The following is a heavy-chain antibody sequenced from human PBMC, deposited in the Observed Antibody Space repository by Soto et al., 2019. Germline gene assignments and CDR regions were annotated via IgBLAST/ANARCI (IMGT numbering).Heavy chain of an antibody. D-gene: IGHD3-9*01. Sequence: GGSLRLSCAGSGFIFSSYPMTWVRQAPGKGLEWVSSISGSGDTTYYADSVRGRFIISTDNSKNTLCLQMNSLRAEDTAVYYCAIIMTGYYSPFDYWGQGTLVTVSS. V-gene: IGHV3-23*01. J-gene: IGHJ4*02. CDR1: GFIFSSYP. CDR2: ISGSGDTT. CDR3: AIIMTGYYSPFDY.